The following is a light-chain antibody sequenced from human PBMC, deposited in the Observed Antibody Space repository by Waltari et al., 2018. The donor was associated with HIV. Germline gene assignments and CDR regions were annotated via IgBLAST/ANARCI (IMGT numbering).Light chain of an antibody. CDR3: SSYGGSSNWL. V-gene: IGLV2-23*01. CDR1: SSDIGNYNL. J-gene: IGLJ2*01. Sequence: QSALTQPASVSGSPGQSITISCTGTSSDIGNYNLVSWYQQYAGKAPKLIMYEGIKRPSGVSNRISGAKSANTASLTISGLQAEDEADYYCSSYGGSSNWLFGGGTKLTVL. CDR2: EGI.